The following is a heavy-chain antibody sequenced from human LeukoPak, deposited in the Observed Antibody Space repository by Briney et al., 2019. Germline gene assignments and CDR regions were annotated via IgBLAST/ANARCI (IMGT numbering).Heavy chain of an antibody. CDR2: IIPILGIA. V-gene: IGHV1-69*04. J-gene: IGHJ4*02. CDR3: AAYYYDSSGYYEPHY. Sequence: SVTVSCKASGGTFSSYAISWVRQAPGQGLEWMGRIIPILGIANYAQKFQGRVTITADKSTSTAYMELSSLRSEDTAVYYCAAYYYDSSGYYEPHYWGQGTLVTVSS. D-gene: IGHD3-22*01. CDR1: GGTFSSYA.